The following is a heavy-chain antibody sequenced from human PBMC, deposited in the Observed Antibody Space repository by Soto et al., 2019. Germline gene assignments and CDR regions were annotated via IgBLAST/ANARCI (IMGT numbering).Heavy chain of an antibody. D-gene: IGHD3-10*01. CDR1: GGSFNSYT. V-gene: IGHV1-69*08. CDR3: ARDKAVMNAAINMAY. CDR2: IIPFADIA. Sequence: QVQLVQSGAEVKKPGSSVRVSCKASGGSFNSYTFNWVRQALGQGLQWMGRIIPFADIANYAQAFEDRVTISADSSATTVYMEVRSLTSDDTAGYYCARDKAVMNAAINMAYWGQGTLVAVSS. J-gene: IGHJ4*01.